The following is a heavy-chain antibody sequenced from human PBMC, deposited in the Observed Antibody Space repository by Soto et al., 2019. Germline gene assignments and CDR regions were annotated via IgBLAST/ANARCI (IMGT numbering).Heavy chain of an antibody. Sequence: QVQLQESGPGLVKPSETLSLTCTVSGGSIRDYYWVWIRQPPGKGLEWIGSIFYTGSTAYIPYLHRSVAIFQLTSKNQFSLNLGSVTAADTAVYYCARVNRGAFDYWGQGALVTVSS. CDR2: IFYTGST. V-gene: IGHV4-59*01. J-gene: IGHJ4*02. CDR1: GGSIRDYY. CDR3: ARVNRGAFDY.